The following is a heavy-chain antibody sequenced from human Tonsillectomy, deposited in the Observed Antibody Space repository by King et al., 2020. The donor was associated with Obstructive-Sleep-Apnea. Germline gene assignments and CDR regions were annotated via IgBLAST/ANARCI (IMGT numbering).Heavy chain of an antibody. CDR2: ISSSGSII. Sequence: VQLVESGGGSVKPGGSLRLSCAASRLTFSDYYMSWIRQAPGKGLEWVSYISSSGSIIYYADSVKGRFTISRDNTKNSLYLQMNSLRAEDTAVYYCAREPSYYGDYDYYWGQGTLVTVSS. J-gene: IGHJ4*02. D-gene: IGHD4-17*01. CDR3: AREPSYYGDYDYY. CDR1: RLTFSDYY. V-gene: IGHV3-11*01.